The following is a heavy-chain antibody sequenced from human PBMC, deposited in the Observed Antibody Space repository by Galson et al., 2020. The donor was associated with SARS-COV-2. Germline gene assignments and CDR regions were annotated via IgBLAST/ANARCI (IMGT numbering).Heavy chain of an antibody. D-gene: IGHD5-12*01. Sequence: HGESLKISCKGSGYSFTSYWISWVRQMPGKGLEWMGRIDPSDSYTNYSPSFQGHVTISADKSINTAYLQWSSLKASDTAMYYCAIHQRWLQYIGRDYYYYGMDVGGQGTTVTVSS. CDR1: GYSFTSYW. CDR3: AIHQRWLQYIGRDYYYYGMDV. CDR2: IDPSDSYT. J-gene: IGHJ6*02. V-gene: IGHV5-10-1*01.